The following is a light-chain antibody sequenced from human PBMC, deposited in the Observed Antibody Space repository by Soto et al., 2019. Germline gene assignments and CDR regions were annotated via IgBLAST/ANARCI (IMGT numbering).Light chain of an antibody. CDR3: QQSYITPLT. CDR2: TAS. CDR1: QNIRDF. Sequence: DIQMTQSPSSLSASVGDRVTITCRPSQNIRDFLNWYQQRVGAAPKLLISTASSLQSGVPSRFSGSKSGTDFTLTISSLQPEDFASYYCQQSYITPLTFGGGTRVEV. V-gene: IGKV1-39*01. J-gene: IGKJ4*01.